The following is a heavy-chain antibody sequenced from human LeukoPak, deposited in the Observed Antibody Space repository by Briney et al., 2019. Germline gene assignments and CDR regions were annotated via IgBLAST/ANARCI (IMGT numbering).Heavy chain of an antibody. CDR2: ISYDGSNK. CDR3: ARGLGYCSSTSCYTWYGMDV. D-gene: IGHD2-2*02. Sequence: GRSLRLSCAASGFTFSSYAMHWVRQAPGKGLEWVAVISYDGSNKYYADSVKGRFTISRDNAKNSLYLQMNSLRAEDTAVYYCARGLGYCSSTSCYTWYGMDVWGQGTTVTVSS. CDR1: GFTFSSYA. J-gene: IGHJ6*02. V-gene: IGHV3-30-3*01.